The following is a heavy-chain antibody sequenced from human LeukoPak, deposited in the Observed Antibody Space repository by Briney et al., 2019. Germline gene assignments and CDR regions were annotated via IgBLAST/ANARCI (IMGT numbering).Heavy chain of an antibody. J-gene: IGHJ4*02. CDR3: ARNYGGNSGWDY. V-gene: IGHV3-21*01. Sequence: PGGSLRLSCAASGFTFSSYSMNWVRQAPGKGLEWVSSISSSSSYIYYADSVKGRYTISRDNAKNSLYLQMNSLRAEDTAVYYCARNYGGNSGWDYWGQGTLVTVSS. CDR2: ISSSSSYI. D-gene: IGHD4-23*01. CDR1: GFTFSSYS.